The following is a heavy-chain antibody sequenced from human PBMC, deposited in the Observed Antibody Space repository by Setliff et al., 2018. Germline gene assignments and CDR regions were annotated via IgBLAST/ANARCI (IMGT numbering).Heavy chain of an antibody. CDR2: IKKDGSIK. V-gene: IGHV3-7*03. D-gene: IGHD3-10*01. Sequence: GGSLRLSCAASGFTFSGYYMQWVRQAPGKGLEWVANIKKDGSIKYYLDSVKGRFTISRDNAKNSLYLQVNSLRAEDTAVYYCARVVIRGLVTRYYFDYWGPGTLVTVSS. CDR1: GFTFSGYY. J-gene: IGHJ4*02. CDR3: ARVVIRGLVTRYYFDY.